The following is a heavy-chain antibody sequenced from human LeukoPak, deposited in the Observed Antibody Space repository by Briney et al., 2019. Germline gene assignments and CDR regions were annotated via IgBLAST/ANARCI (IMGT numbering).Heavy chain of an antibody. V-gene: IGHV3-21*04. CDR3: ANRKVGLTDYFDY. Sequence: GGSLRLSCAASGFTFTSFGINWVRQAPGKGLEWVSSISSHSSYIYYADSVKGRFTISRDNAKNSVYLQMNSLRGDDTAVYYCANRKVGLTDYFDYWGQGTLVTVSS. D-gene: IGHD1-26*01. J-gene: IGHJ4*02. CDR1: GFTFTSFG. CDR2: ISSHSSYI.